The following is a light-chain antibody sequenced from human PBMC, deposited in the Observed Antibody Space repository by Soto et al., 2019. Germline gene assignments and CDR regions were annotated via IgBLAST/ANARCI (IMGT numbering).Light chain of an antibody. CDR1: PGGYIW. Sequence: DNQMTQAPSPPSASVGGRVTITFPARPGGYIWLAWYQQKPGKAPNVLIYRASDLQSGVPSRFSGSGSGTEFTLTISSLQPDDFATYYCQHYSTYPRTFGQGTKVEIK. CDR3: QHYSTYPRT. J-gene: IGKJ1*01. V-gene: IGKV1-5*03. CDR2: RAS.